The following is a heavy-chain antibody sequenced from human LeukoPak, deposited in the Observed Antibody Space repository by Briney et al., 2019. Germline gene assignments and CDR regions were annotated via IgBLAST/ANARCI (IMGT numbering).Heavy chain of an antibody. CDR1: GYTFTSYG. CDR2: ISAYNGNT. CDR3: AREGLSGRYNWNYVPRFDY. D-gene: IGHD1-7*01. Sequence: GASVKVSCKASGYTFTSYGISWVRQAPGQGLEWMGWISAYNGNTNYAQKFQGRVTITTDGSTSTAYMELSSLRSEDTAVYYCAREGLSGRYNWNYVPRFDYWGQGTLVTVSS. V-gene: IGHV1-18*01. J-gene: IGHJ4*02.